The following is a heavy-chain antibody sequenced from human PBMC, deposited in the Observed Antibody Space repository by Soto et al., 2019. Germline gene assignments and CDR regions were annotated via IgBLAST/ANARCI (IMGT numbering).Heavy chain of an antibody. CDR1: GGSISSSSYY. Sequence: LSLTCTVSGGSISSSSYYWGWIRQPPGKGLEWIGSIYYSGSTYYNPSLKSRVTISVDTSKNQFSLKLSSVTAADTAVYYCASPNSAYYYDSRGSFDYWGQGTLVTVSS. CDR2: IYYSGST. V-gene: IGHV4-39*01. CDR3: ASPNSAYYYDSRGSFDY. J-gene: IGHJ4*02. D-gene: IGHD3-22*01.